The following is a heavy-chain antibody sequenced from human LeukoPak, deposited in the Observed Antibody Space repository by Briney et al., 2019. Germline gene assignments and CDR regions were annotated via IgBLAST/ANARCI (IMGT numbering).Heavy chain of an antibody. CDR2: IHQSGST. V-gene: IGHV4-38-2*02. CDR1: GYSISSGYY. D-gene: IGHD1-7*01. J-gene: IGHJ4*02. Sequence: NPSETLSLTCTVSGYSISSGYYWGWIRQPPGKGLEWIGNIHQSGSTYYNPSVKSRVSISVDTSKNQFSLKLSSVTAADTAVYYCARRVYNWNYGYWGQGTLVTVSS. CDR3: ARRVYNWNYGY.